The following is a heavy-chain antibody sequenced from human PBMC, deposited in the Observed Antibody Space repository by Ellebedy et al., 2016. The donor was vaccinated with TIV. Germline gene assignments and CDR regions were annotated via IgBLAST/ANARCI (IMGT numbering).Heavy chain of an antibody. CDR2: IYHSGST. CDR1: GGSISSGGYS. CDR3: ARGVVVTDPTFDY. D-gene: IGHD3-22*01. V-gene: IGHV4-30-2*01. Sequence: SETLSLXXAVSGGSISSGGYSWSWIRQPPGKGLEWIGYIYHSGSTYYNPSLKSRVTISVDRSKNQFSLKLSSVTAADTAVYYCARGVVVTDPTFDYWGQGTLVTVSS. J-gene: IGHJ4*02.